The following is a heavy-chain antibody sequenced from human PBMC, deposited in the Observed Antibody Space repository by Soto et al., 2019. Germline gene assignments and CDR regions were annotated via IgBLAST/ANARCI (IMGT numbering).Heavy chain of an antibody. D-gene: IGHD1-26*01. J-gene: IGHJ4*02. V-gene: IGHV1-3*01. CDR2: INAANDNP. CDR1: GYNFTSCG. Sequence: ASVKVSCKTSGYNFTSCGLHWVLQAPGQRLEWMGWINAANDNPKTSQKFQGRVTLTRDTSASTAYMELSGLISEDTAVYYCARVVEGHYLEPQFDFWGQGTLVTVST. CDR3: ARVVEGHYLEPQFDF.